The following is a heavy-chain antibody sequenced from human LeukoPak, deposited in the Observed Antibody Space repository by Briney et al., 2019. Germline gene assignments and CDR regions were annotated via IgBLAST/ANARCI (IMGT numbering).Heavy chain of an antibody. CDR3: ARGQGYSSSEADY. CDR1: GYTFTGYY. J-gene: IGHJ4*02. V-gene: IGHV1-2*02. D-gene: IGHD6-13*01. CDR2: INPNSGGT. Sequence: GASVKVSRKASGYTFTGYYMHWVRQAPGQGLEWMGWINPNSGGTNYAQKFQGRVTMTRDTSISTAYMELSRLRSDDTAVYYCARGQGYSSSEADYWGQGTLVTVSS.